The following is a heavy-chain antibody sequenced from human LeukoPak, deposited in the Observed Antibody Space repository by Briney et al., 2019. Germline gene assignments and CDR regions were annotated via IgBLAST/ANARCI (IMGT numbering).Heavy chain of an antibody. J-gene: IGHJ4*02. CDR3: AKKIAAPASAVDY. V-gene: IGHV3-23*01. D-gene: IGHD6-6*01. CDR1: GFTFSSCA. Sequence: GGSLRLSCIASGFTFSSCAMTWVRQSPGKGLEWVSTVSGSGANTYYAGSVKGRFTVSRDNSKNTVYLQMSSLRAEDTAVYFCAKKIAAPASAVDYWGQGGLVAVSS. CDR2: VSGSGANT.